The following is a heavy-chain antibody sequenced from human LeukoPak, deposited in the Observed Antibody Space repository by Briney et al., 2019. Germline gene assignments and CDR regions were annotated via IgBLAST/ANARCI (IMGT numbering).Heavy chain of an antibody. CDR1: GFTFSSYW. J-gene: IGHJ6*03. CDR3: AKDRTDYYYYMDV. Sequence: GSLRLSCAASGFTFSSYWMSWVRQAPGKGLEWVANIKQDGSEKYYVDSVKGRFTISRDNAKNSLYLQMNSLRAEDTAVYYCAKDRTDYYYYMDVWGKGTTVTVSS. CDR2: IKQDGSEK. V-gene: IGHV3-7*01. D-gene: IGHD2-2*01.